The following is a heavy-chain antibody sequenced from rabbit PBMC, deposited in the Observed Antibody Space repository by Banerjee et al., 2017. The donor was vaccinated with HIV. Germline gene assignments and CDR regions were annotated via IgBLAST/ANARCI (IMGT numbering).Heavy chain of an antibody. CDR2: INTSSGNT. D-gene: IGHD6-1*01. CDR1: GFSFSNKYV. V-gene: IGHV1S45*01. CDR3: VRDAGDVLYGYVDLNL. J-gene: IGHJ4*01. Sequence: QEQLEESGGDLVKPGASLTLTCKASGFSFSNKYVMFWVCQAPGKGLEWIACINTSSGNTVYASWAKGRFTISKASWTTVTLQMTSLTAADTATYFCVRDAGDVLYGYVDLNLWGQGTLVTVS.